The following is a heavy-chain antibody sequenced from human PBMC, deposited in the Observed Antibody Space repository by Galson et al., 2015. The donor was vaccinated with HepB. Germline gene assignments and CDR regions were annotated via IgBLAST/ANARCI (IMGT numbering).Heavy chain of an antibody. Sequence: SLRLSCAASGFTFSSYGMHWDRQAPGKGLEWVAVISYDGDNKYYADSVKGRFTISRDNSKNTLYLQMNSLRAEDTAVYYCAKLPFGIVGATPDFDYWGQGTLVTVSS. V-gene: IGHV3-30*18. CDR1: GFTFSSYG. J-gene: IGHJ4*02. CDR2: ISYDGDNK. D-gene: IGHD1-26*01. CDR3: AKLPFGIVGATPDFDY.